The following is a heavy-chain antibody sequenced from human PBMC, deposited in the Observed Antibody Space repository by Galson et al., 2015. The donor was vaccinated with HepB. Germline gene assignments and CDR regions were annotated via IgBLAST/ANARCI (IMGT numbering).Heavy chain of an antibody. J-gene: IGHJ4*02. CDR2: FDPEDGET. D-gene: IGHD3-22*01. CDR1: GYTLTELS. CDR3: ATRPYYYDSSGYNPPLEY. V-gene: IGHV1-24*01. Sequence: SVKVSCKVSGYTLTELSMHWVRQAPGKGLEWMGGFDPEDGETIYAQKFQGRVTMTEDTSTDTAYMELSSLRSEDTAVYYCATRPYYYDSSGYNPPLEYWGQGTLVTVSS.